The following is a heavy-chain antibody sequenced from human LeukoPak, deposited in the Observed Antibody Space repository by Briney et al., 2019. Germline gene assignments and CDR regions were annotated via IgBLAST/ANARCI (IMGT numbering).Heavy chain of an antibody. D-gene: IGHD2-2*01. CDR1: GYTFTANY. V-gene: IGHV1-2*02. J-gene: IGHJ4*02. CDR3: ARGSGTSWFDY. Sequence: ASVKVSCKTSGYTFTANYMHWVRQAPGQGLEWMGWINPRSGGTNYGEKFRGRVTMTRDTSITTAYMELSSLRFDDTAVYYCARGSGTSWFDYWGQGTLVTVSS. CDR2: INPRSGGT.